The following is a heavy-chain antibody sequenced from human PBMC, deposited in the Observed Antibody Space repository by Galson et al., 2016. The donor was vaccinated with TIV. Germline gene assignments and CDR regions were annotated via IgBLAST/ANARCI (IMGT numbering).Heavy chain of an antibody. D-gene: IGHD3-10*01. CDR3: ARCRGDYYYGIDV. Sequence: LSLTCSVFGGSISNGDYYWTWIRQPPWKGLEWIGYVYYSGATNYNPSLKRRVTLSVDRSTNRFSLRLNSVTAADTAVYSCARCRGDYYYGIDVWGQGTTVTVSS. J-gene: IGHJ6*02. CDR1: GGSISNGDYY. CDR2: VYYSGAT. V-gene: IGHV4-30-4*08.